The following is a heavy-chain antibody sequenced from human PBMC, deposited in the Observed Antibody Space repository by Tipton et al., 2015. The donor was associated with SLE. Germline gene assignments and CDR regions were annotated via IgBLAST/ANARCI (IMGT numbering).Heavy chain of an antibody. V-gene: IGHV4-59*11. J-gene: IGHJ4*02. Sequence: TLSLTCTVSGGSISSHYWSWIRQPPGKGLEWIGYIYYSGSTNYNPSLKSRVTISVDTSKNQFSLKLSSVTAADTAVYYCARGHYYGSGSYYDPLDYWGQGTLVTVSS. CDR3: ARGHYYGSGSYYDPLDY. CDR1: GGSISSHY. D-gene: IGHD3-10*01. CDR2: IYYSGST.